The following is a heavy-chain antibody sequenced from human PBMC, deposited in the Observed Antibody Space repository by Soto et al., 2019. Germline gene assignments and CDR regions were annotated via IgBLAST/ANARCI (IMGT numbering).Heavy chain of an antibody. CDR3: ARGGYYYYYMDV. V-gene: IGHV1-8*01. J-gene: IGHJ6*03. Sequence: GASVKVSCKASGYTFTSYDINWVRQATGQGLEWMGWMNPNSGNTGYAQKFQGRVTMTRNTSINTAYMELSSLRSEDTAVYYCARGGYYYYYMDVWGKGTTVTVSS. CDR1: GYTFTSYD. CDR2: MNPNSGNT.